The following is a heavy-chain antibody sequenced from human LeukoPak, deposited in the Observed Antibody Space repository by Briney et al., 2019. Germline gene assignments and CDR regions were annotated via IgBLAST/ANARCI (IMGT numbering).Heavy chain of an antibody. CDR2: ISGSGGST. V-gene: IGHV3-23*01. CDR1: GFTFSSYA. CDR3: IRQPLDTPTSVDYYFDY. Sequence: GGSLRLSCAASGFTFSSYAMSWVRQAPGKGLEWVSAISGSGGSTYYADSVKGRFTISRDDSKNTAYLQMNSLKTEDTAVYYCIRQPLDTPTSVDYYFDYWGQGTLVTVSS. D-gene: IGHD5-18*01. J-gene: IGHJ4*02.